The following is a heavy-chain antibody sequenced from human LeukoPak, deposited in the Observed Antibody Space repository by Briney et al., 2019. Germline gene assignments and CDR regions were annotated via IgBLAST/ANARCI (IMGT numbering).Heavy chain of an antibody. CDR1: GGSISSYY. CDR2: IYYSGST. D-gene: IGHD5-24*01. CDR3: AREEVVDGYKFLDY. J-gene: IGHJ4*02. Sequence: SETLSLTCTVSGGSISSYYWSWIRQPPGKGLEWTGYIYYSGSTNYNPSLKSRVTISVDTSKNQFSLKLSSVTAADTAVYYCAREEVVDGYKFLDYWGQGTLVTVSS. V-gene: IGHV4-59*01.